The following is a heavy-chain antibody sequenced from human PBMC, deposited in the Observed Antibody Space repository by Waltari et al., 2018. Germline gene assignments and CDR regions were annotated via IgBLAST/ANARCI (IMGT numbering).Heavy chain of an antibody. CDR3: ATSAVARPFDN. CDR2: FGSDGVTR. Sequence: EVELLESGGGLVQPGGYLILSCEASGFTFTNNAMSWVRQAPGKGLEGVSTFGSDGVTRYYADSVKGRFTISRVTSKNTRFLQMNSLRADDTAVYYCATSAVARPFDNWGPGTLVTVSS. V-gene: IGHV3-23*01. D-gene: IGHD6-19*01. CDR1: GFTFTNNA. J-gene: IGHJ4*02.